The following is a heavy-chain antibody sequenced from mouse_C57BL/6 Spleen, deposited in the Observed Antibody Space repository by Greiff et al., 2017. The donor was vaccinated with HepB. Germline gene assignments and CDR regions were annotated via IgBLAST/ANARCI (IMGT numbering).Heavy chain of an antibody. CDR1: GFTFSDYY. Sequence: EVKLVESEGGLVQPGSSMKLSCTASGFTFSDYYMAWVRQVPEKGLEWVANINYDGSSTYYLDSLKSRFIISRDNAKNILYLQMSSLKSEDTATYYCASDPFYYYGSSYWYFDVWGTGPTVTVSS. CDR3: ASDPFYYYGSSYWYFDV. J-gene: IGHJ1*03. CDR2: INYDGSST. V-gene: IGHV5-16*01. D-gene: IGHD1-1*01.